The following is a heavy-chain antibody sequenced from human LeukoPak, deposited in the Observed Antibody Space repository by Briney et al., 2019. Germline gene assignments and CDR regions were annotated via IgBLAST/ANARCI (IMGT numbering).Heavy chain of an antibody. Sequence: GGSLRLSCAASGFTFKNYWMTWLRQAPGKGLEWVANIKQDGSENYYVDSVKGRFTISRDNAKNSVYLQMNSLRVEDTAVYYCARVPYGDYWSSDYWGQGTLVTVSS. D-gene: IGHD4-17*01. CDR2: IKQDGSEN. CDR3: ARVPYGDYWSSDY. CDR1: GFTFKNYW. V-gene: IGHV3-7*01. J-gene: IGHJ4*02.